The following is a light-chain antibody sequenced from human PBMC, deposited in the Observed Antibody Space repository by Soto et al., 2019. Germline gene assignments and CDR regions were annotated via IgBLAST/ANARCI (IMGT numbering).Light chain of an antibody. J-gene: IGLJ1*01. V-gene: IGLV2-14*01. CDR2: DVS. CDR1: SSDVGGYNY. CDR3: SSYTSSSTYV. Sequence: QSALTQPASVSGSPGQSITISCTGTSSDVGGYNYVSWYQQHPGKAPKLMIYDVSNRPSGVSNRFSGSKSGNTASLTISVLQAEDEADYYRSSYTSSSTYVFGTGTKLTVL.